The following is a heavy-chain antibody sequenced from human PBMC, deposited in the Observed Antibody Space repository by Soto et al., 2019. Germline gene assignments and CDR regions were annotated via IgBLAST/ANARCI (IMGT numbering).Heavy chain of an antibody. J-gene: IGHJ4*02. CDR2: VYSGGNA. Sequence: DVQVVESGGGLVQPGGSLRLSCAVSGFSVSGSYMCWVRQAPGKGLEWVSGVYSGGNAYYADSVKGTFTISRDNSRNTVFLQMNSLRVEDTAVYYCARSKVDWGQGTLVTVSS. CDR1: GFSVSGSY. CDR3: ARSKVD. V-gene: IGHV3-66*01. D-gene: IGHD4-4*01.